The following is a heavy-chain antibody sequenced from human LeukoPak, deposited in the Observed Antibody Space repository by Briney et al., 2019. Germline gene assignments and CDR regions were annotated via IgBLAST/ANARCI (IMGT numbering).Heavy chain of an antibody. V-gene: IGHV3-11*01. Sequence: PGGSLRLSCAASGFTFSDYYMSWLRQAPGKGLEWVSYISSSGSTIYYADSVKGRFTISRDNAKNSLYLQMNSLRAEDTAVYYCARERVVVTAIEDCYYGMDVWGQGTTVTVSS. CDR1: GFTFSDYY. J-gene: IGHJ6*02. CDR2: ISSSGSTI. CDR3: ARERVVVTAIEDCYYGMDV. D-gene: IGHD2-21*02.